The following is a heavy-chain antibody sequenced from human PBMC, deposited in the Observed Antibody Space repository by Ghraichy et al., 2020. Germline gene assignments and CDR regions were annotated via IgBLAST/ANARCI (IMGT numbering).Heavy chain of an antibody. D-gene: IGHD3-22*01. CDR2: IYYSGST. V-gene: IGHV4-39*01. Sequence: LNISCTVSGGSISRSSYYWGWVRQPPGKGLEWIGSIYYSGSTYQNPSLKSRLTISVDTSKNQFSLKLSSVTAADTAVYYCATSYDSSGVDYWGQGTLVTVSS. CDR3: ATSYDSSGVDY. CDR1: GGSISRSSYY. J-gene: IGHJ4*02.